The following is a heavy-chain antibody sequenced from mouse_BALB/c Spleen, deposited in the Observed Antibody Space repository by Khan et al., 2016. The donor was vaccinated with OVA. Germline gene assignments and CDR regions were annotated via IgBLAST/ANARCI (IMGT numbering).Heavy chain of an antibody. CDR3: ARREDI. D-gene: IGHD1-3*01. V-gene: IGHV2-9*02. CDR1: GFSLTSYG. J-gene: IGHJ2*01. CDR2: IWAGGST. Sequence: VQLKESGPGLVAPSQSLSITCTVSGFSLTSYGVHWVRQPPGKGLEWVGVIWAGGSTNYNSALMYSLSISKDNSKSQVILKMNSRQTDDTAMYYCARREDIWGQGTTLTVSS.